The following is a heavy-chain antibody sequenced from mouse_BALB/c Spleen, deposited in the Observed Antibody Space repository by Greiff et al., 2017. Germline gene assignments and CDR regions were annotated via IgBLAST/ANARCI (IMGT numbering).Heavy chain of an antibody. CDR2: ISTYYGNT. Sequence: VQLQQSGPELVRPGVSVKISCKGSGYTFTDYAMHWVKQSHAKSLEWIGVISTYYGNTNYNQKFKGKATMTVDKSSSTAYMELARLSSEDSAIYYCARGAVVATEAMDYWGQGTSVTVSS. CDR3: ARGAVVATEAMDY. D-gene: IGHD1-1*01. CDR1: GYTFTDYA. J-gene: IGHJ4*01. V-gene: IGHV1-67*01.